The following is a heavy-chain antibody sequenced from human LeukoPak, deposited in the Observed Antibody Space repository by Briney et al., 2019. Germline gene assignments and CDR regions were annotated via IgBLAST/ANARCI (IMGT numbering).Heavy chain of an antibody. V-gene: IGHV3-49*03. Sequence: GGSLRLSCTASGFTFADYGMSWFRQAPGKGLEWVGFIRSKVYAGTTEYAASVKGTFGISRDDSKSIAYLQMNSLKTEDTAMYYCARFYDILTGYSYYYAMDVWGQGTTVTVSS. J-gene: IGHJ6*02. CDR2: IRSKVYAGTT. CDR3: ARFYDILTGYSYYYAMDV. CDR1: GFTFADYG. D-gene: IGHD3-9*01.